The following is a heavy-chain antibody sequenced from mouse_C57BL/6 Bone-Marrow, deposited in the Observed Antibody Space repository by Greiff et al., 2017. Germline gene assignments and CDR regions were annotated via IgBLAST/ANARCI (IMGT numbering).Heavy chain of an antibody. Sequence: QVQLQQPGAELVKPGASVKLSCKASGYTFTSYWMHWVKQRPGQGLEWIGMIHPNSGSTNYNEKFKSKATLTVDKSSSTAYMQLSSLTSEDSAVYYCARRLLRRGYFDYWGQGTTLTVSS. CDR2: IHPNSGST. CDR3: ARRLLRRGYFDY. D-gene: IGHD1-1*01. J-gene: IGHJ2*01. CDR1: GYTFTSYW. V-gene: IGHV1-64*01.